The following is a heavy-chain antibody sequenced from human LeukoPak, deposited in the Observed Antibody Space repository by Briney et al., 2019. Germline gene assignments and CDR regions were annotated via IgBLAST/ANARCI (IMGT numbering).Heavy chain of an antibody. J-gene: IGHJ4*02. CDR3: ASGGSGNYSVAY. Sequence: GGSLRLSCAASGFTFSSYSMNWVRQAPGKGLEWVSSISSSSSYIYYADSVKGRFTISRDNAKNSLYLQMNSLRAEDTAVYYCASGGSGNYSVAYWGQGTLVTVSS. CDR1: GFTFSSYS. V-gene: IGHV3-21*01. CDR2: ISSSSSYI. D-gene: IGHD3-10*01.